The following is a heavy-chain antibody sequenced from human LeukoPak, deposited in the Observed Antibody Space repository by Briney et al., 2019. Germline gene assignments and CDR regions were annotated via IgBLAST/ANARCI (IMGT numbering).Heavy chain of an antibody. Sequence: PSETLSLTCAVYGGSFSGYYWSWIRQPPVKGLEWIGEINHSGSTNYNPSLKSRVTISVDTSKNQFSLKLSSVTAADTAVYYCARVKRVLAAAGTKLTYYFDYWGQGTLVTVSS. CDR1: GGSFSGYY. D-gene: IGHD6-13*01. CDR3: ARVKRVLAAAGTKLTYYFDY. V-gene: IGHV4-34*01. CDR2: INHSGST. J-gene: IGHJ4*02.